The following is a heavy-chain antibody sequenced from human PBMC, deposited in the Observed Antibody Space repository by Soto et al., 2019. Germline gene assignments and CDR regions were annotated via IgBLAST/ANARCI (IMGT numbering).Heavy chain of an antibody. CDR2: SHYSGST. J-gene: IGHJ4*01. Sequence: SETLSLTCTVSGGSISTYYWTWIRQPPGKGLEWIGYSHYSGSTNYNPSLKSRVTISVDTSKNQFSLKLSSVTAADTAVYFCARRGQTDGKTIFASWGHATLVT. CDR1: GGSISTYY. V-gene: IGHV4-59*08. CDR3: ARRGQTDGKTIFAS. D-gene: IGHD6-13*01.